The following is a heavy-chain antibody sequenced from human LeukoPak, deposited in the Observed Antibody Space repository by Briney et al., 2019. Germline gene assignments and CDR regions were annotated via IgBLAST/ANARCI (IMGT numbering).Heavy chain of an antibody. Sequence: GRSLRLSCAASGFTFSSYAMHWVRQAPGKGLEWVAVISYDGSNKYYADSVKGRFTISRDNSKNTLYLQMNSLRAEDTAVYYCARDHALGGYYGSGPDYWGQGTLVTVSS. V-gene: IGHV3-30-3*01. J-gene: IGHJ4*02. D-gene: IGHD3-10*01. CDR3: ARDHALGGYYGSGPDY. CDR2: ISYDGSNK. CDR1: GFTFSSYA.